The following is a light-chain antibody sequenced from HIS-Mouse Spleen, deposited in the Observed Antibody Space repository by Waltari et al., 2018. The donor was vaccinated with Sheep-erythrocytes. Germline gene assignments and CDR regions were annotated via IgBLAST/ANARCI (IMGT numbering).Light chain of an antibody. CDR3: NSRDSSGKV. CDR2: GKN. V-gene: IGLV3-19*01. Sequence: SSELTQVHAVPVALCQTVMIISQGVSPRSLHSSWYQQKPGQATVLVIYGKNNRPSGIPDRFSSSSSGNTTSLTITGAQAEDEADYYCNSRDSSGKVFGGGTKLTVL. CDR1: SPRSLH. J-gene: IGLJ2*01.